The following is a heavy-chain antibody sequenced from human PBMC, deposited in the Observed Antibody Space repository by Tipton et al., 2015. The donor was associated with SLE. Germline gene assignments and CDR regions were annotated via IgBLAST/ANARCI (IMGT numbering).Heavy chain of an antibody. J-gene: IGHJ6*03. D-gene: IGHD6-6*01. CDR3: ARAESAHWDYYFMDV. CDR1: GFTFSSYE. Sequence: SLRLSCVASGFTFSSYEMNWVRQAPGKGLEWVSAISGSGGSTYYADSVKGRFTISRDNSKNTLYLQMNSLRVGDTAVYYCARAESAHWDYYFMDVWGTGTTVTVSS. V-gene: IGHV3-23*01. CDR2: ISGSGGST.